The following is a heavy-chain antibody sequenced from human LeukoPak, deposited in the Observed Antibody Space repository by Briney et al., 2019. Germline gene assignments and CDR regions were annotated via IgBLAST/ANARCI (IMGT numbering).Heavy chain of an antibody. D-gene: IGHD2-2*01. Sequence: GGSLRLSCAASGFAFSNYWMNWVRQAPGKGLEWVANIKQDGSETYYVDSVKGRFTISRDNAKNALYLQMNSLRAEDTALYYCGSTNSFSYWGRGTLVTVSS. V-gene: IGHV3-7*01. J-gene: IGHJ4*02. CDR3: GSTNSFSY. CDR1: GFAFSNYW. CDR2: IKQDGSET.